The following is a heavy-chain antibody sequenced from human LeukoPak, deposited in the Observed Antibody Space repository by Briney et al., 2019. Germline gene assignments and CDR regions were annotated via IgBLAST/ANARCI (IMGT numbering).Heavy chain of an antibody. J-gene: IGHJ4*02. CDR2: INHSGST. CDR3: ARRNIVGATLKY. Sequence: SETLSLTCAAYGGSFSGYYWSWIRQPPGKGLEWTGEINHSGSTNYNPSLKSRVTISVDTSKNQFSLKLSSVTAADTAVYYCARRNIVGATLKYWGQGTLVTVSS. D-gene: IGHD1-26*01. V-gene: IGHV4-34*01. CDR1: GGSFSGYY.